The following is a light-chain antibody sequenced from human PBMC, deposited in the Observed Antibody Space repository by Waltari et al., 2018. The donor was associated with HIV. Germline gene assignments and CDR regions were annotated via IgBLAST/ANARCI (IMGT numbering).Light chain of an antibody. CDR3: SSYTSSSPYA. CDR2: DVS. CDR1: SSDVGGYNY. J-gene: IGLJ1*01. V-gene: IGLV2-14*03. Sequence: QSALTQPASVSGSPGQSITISCTGTSSDVGGYNYDSWYQQHPGKAPKLMIYDVSNRPSGVSNRFSGSKSGNTASLTISGLQAEDEADYYCSSYTSSSPYAFGTGTKVTVL.